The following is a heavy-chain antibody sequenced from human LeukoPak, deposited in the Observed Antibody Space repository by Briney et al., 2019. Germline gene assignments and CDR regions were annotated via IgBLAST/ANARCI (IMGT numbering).Heavy chain of an antibody. J-gene: IGHJ3*02. CDR1: GGSISSYY. CDR3: ARRGKDAFDI. V-gene: IGHV4-4*09. D-gene: IGHD3-16*01. CDR2: IYTSGST. Sequence: SETLSLTCTVSGGSISSYYWSWIRQPPGKGLEWIGYIYTSGSTNYNPSLKSRVTISVDTSKNQFSLKLSSVTAADTAVYYCARRGKDAFDIWGQGTMVTASS.